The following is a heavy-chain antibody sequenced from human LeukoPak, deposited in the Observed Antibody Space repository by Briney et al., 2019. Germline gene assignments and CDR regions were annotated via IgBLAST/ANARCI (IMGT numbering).Heavy chain of an antibody. CDR2: IYPGDSDT. J-gene: IGHJ4*02. Sequence: GESLKISCEASGYSFATYWIGWVRQMPGKGLEWMGMIYPGDSDTRYSPSFQGQVTISADKSISTAYLQWSSLKASDTAMYYCARRYCSSTSCYTYYFDYWGQGTLVTVSS. V-gene: IGHV5-51*01. CDR1: GYSFATYW. CDR3: ARRYCSSTSCYTYYFDY. D-gene: IGHD2-2*02.